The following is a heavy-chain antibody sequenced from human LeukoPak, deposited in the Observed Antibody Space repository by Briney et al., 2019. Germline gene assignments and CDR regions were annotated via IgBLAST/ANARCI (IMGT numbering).Heavy chain of an antibody. D-gene: IGHD2-15*01. J-gene: IGHJ4*02. CDR1: GFTFSSYG. Sequence: PGGSLRLSCAASGFTFSSYGMHWVRQAPGKGLEWVAVISYDGSNKYYADSVKGRFTISRDNAKNSLYLQMNSLRAEDMALYYCAKGMGRDGGSCFDYWGQGTLVTDSS. CDR2: ISYDGSNK. CDR3: AKGMGRDGGSCFDY. V-gene: IGHV3-30*18.